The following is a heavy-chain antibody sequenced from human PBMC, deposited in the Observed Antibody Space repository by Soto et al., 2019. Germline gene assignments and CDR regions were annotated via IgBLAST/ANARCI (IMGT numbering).Heavy chain of an antibody. CDR2: ISGSGGST. V-gene: IGHV3-23*01. CDR1: GFTFSSYA. D-gene: IGHD3-22*01. CDR3: AKVPKVYDSSGYYWDY. J-gene: IGHJ4*02. Sequence: GGSLRLSCAASGFTFSSYAMSWVRRAPGKGLEWVSAISGSGGSTYYADSVKGRFTISRDNSKHTLYLQMNSLGAEDTAVYYCAKVPKVYDSSGYYWDYWGQGTLVTVSS.